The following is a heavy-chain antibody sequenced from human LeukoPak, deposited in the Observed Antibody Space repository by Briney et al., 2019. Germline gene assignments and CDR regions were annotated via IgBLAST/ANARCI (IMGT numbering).Heavy chain of an antibody. D-gene: IGHD3-10*01. Sequence: GGSLRLSCAASGFTFSSYSMNWVRQAPGKGLEWVSSISSSSSYIYYADSVKGRFTISRDNAKNSLYLQMNSLRAEDTAVYYCAKDYGAGSYYDYWGQGTLVTVSS. CDR1: GFTFSSYS. CDR3: AKDYGAGSYYDY. CDR2: ISSSSSYI. V-gene: IGHV3-21*01. J-gene: IGHJ4*02.